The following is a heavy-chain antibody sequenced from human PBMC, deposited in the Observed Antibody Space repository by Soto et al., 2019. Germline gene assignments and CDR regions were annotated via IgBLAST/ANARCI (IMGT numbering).Heavy chain of an antibody. Sequence: QVQLVESGGGVVQPGRSLRLSCAASGFTFSSYGMHWVRQAPGKGLEWVAVISYDGSNKYYADSVKGRFTISRDNSKNTLYLQRNSLRAEDTAVYYCAKDRGAAGRNWFDPWGQGTLVTVSS. CDR2: ISYDGSNK. J-gene: IGHJ5*02. D-gene: IGHD3-10*01. CDR3: AKDRGAAGRNWFDP. CDR1: GFTFSSYG. V-gene: IGHV3-30*18.